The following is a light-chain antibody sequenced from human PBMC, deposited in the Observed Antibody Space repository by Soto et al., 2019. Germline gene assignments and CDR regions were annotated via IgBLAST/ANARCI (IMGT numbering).Light chain of an antibody. CDR2: SAS. Sequence: DIQMTQSPSSLAASVGDRVTITCRARQKIHNWLAWYQQKPGKAPKLLIYSASSLESGVPSRFNGSASGTEFTLTISSLQPDDFATYYCQQYFDDYTFGQGTKVEVK. J-gene: IGKJ2*01. V-gene: IGKV1-5*03. CDR3: QQYFDDYT. CDR1: QKIHNW.